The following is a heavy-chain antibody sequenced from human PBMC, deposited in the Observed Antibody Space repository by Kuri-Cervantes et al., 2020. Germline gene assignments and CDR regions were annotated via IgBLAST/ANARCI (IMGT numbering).Heavy chain of an antibody. CDR3: ARGSDARRKRYYYYYMDV. CDR1: GGSFSGYY. CDR2: INHSGST. J-gene: IGHJ6*03. Sequence: SQTLSLTCAVYGGSFSGYYWSWIRQPPGKGLEWIGEINHSGSTNYNPSLKSRVTISVDTSKNQFSLKLSSVTAADTAVYHCARGSDARRKRYYYYYMDVWGKGTTVTVSS. D-gene: IGHD1-14*01. V-gene: IGHV4-34*01.